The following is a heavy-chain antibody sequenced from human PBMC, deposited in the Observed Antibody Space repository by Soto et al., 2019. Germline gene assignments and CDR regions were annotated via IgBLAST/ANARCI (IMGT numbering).Heavy chain of an antibody. CDR2: ISGGGSNT. Sequence: SLRLSCAASGFPFRRYVLSWVRQAPGKGLEWDSGISGGGSNTFYADSVKGRFTISRDNSKNTLLLQMNSLGAEDTAVYYCAKDTNKYSSSFRGRYVDYSGQGIVVT. J-gene: IGHJ4*02. CDR3: AKDTNKYSSSFRGRYVDY. CDR1: GFPFRRYV. D-gene: IGHD2-8*01. V-gene: IGHV3-23*01.